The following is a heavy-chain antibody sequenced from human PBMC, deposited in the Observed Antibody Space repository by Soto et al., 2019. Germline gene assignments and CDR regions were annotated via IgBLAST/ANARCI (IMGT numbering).Heavy chain of an antibody. Sequence: PSETLSLSCTVSGGSISSSSYYWGWIRQPPGKGLEWIGSIYYSGSTYYNPSLKSRVTISVDTSKNQFSLKLSSVTAADTAVYYCARRRTFWSGYYGYAFDIWGQGTMVTVSS. V-gene: IGHV4-39*01. CDR3: ARRRTFWSGYYGYAFDI. J-gene: IGHJ3*02. D-gene: IGHD3-3*01. CDR1: GGSISSSSYY. CDR2: IYYSGST.